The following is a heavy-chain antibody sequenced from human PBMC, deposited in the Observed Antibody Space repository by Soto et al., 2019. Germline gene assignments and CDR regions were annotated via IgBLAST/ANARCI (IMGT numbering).Heavy chain of an antibody. CDR3: ARMAAAGKYYNGMDV. J-gene: IGHJ6*02. D-gene: IGHD6-13*01. V-gene: IGHV5-51*01. Sequence: GESLKISCKGSGYSFTSYWIGWARQMPGKGLEWMGIIYPGDSDTRYSPSFQGQVTISADKSISTAYLQWSSLKASDTAMYYCARMAAAGKYYNGMDVWGQGTTVTVSS. CDR1: GYSFTSYW. CDR2: IYPGDSDT.